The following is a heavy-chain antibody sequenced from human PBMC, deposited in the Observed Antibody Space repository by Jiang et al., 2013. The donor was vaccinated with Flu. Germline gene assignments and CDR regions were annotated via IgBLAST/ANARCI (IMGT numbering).Heavy chain of an antibody. CDR3: ARR. J-gene: IGHJ6*01. CDR2: SIMMGAS. V-gene: IGHV4-39*01. Sequence: GPGLVKPSETLSLTALSLVSPSAMVDSSWGWLRQSQGKGWSGLGLSIMMGASTTRPSLKSRVTISVDTSKKELSLRLSSVTAADTAVYYCARRRG. CDR1: VSPSAMVDS.